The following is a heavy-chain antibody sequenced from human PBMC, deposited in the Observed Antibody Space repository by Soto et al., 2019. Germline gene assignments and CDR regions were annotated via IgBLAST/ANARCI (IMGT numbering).Heavy chain of an antibody. CDR3: AHLVYCSSTSCVRE. Sequence: GPTLVNPPQNLTLTCTFSWFSLSTSGVGVGWIRQPPGKALGWLALIYWDDDKRYSPSLKSRLTITKDTSKNQVVLTMTNMDPVDTATYYCAHLVYCSSTSCVREWGQGTLVTVSS. CDR1: WFSLSTSGVG. J-gene: IGHJ4*02. D-gene: IGHD2-2*01. CDR2: IYWDDDK. V-gene: IGHV2-5*02.